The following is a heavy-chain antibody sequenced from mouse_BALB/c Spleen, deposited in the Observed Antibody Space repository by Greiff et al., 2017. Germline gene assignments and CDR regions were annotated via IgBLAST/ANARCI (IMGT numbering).Heavy chain of an antibody. CDR3: ARVGCYDYGYAMDY. J-gene: IGHJ4*01. CDR2: ISSGGSYT. V-gene: IGHV5-9-1*01. CDR1: GFTFSSYA. D-gene: IGHD2-4*01. Sequence: DVLLVESGGGLVKPGGSLKLSCAASGFTFSSYAMSWVRQTPAKRLEWVATISSGGSYTYYPDSVKGRFTMSRDNAKNNLYLQMSSLKSEDTAMYYCARVGCYDYGYAMDYWGQGTSVTVSS.